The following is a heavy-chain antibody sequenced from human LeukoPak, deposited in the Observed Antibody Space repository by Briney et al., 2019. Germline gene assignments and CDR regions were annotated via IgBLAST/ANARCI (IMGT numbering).Heavy chain of an antibody. CDR2: ISSSSTI. CDR3: AREDRIVGATYPPYDAFDI. J-gene: IGHJ3*02. D-gene: IGHD1-26*01. V-gene: IGHV3-48*04. CDR1: GFTFSSYS. Sequence: PGGSLRLSCAASGFTFSSYSMNWVHQAPGKGLEWVSYISSSSTIYYADSVKGRFTISRDNAKNSLYLQMNSLRAEDTAVYYCAREDRIVGATYPPYDAFDIWGQGTMVTVSS.